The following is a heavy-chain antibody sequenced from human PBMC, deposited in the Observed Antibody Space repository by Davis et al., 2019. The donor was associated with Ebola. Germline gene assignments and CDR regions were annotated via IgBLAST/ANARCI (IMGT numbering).Heavy chain of an antibody. CDR3: ARGRSYYGSGSYYTR. D-gene: IGHD3-10*01. V-gene: IGHV4-34*01. Sequence: MPSETLSLTCAVYGGSFSSYYWSWIRQPPGKGLEWIGEINHSGSTNYNPSLKSRVTISVDTSKNQFSLKLSSVTAADTAVYYCARGRSYYGSGSYYTRWGQGTLVTVSS. CDR2: INHSGST. CDR1: GGSFSSYY. J-gene: IGHJ4*02.